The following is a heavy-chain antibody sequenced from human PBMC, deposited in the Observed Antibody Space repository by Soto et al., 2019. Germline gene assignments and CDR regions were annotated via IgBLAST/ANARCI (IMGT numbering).Heavy chain of an antibody. CDR1: GYTFTSYD. J-gene: IGHJ6*03. V-gene: IGHV1-8*01. CDR2: MNPNSGNT. D-gene: IGHD5-18*01. Sequence: QVQLVQSGAEVKKPGASVKVSCKASGYTFTSYDINWVRQATGQGLEWMGWMNPNSGNTGYAQKFQGRVTMTRNTSISTAYMELSSLRSEDTAVYYCARGRWDTTMIIYYYYYMDVWGKGTTVTVSS. CDR3: ARGRWDTTMIIYYYYYMDV.